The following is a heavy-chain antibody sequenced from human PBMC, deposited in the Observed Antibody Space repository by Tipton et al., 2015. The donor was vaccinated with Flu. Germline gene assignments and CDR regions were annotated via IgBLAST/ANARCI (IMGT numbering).Heavy chain of an antibody. Sequence: SLRLSCVASGFIFSRYAMSWVRQAPGKGLEWVSNIRGSAGRGAGTYYADSVKGRFSISRDNSKNTLYLQMNSLRAEDTAIYYCAKVIPEIVAGLDYWGQGTLVTVSS. CDR3: AKVIPEIVAGLDY. V-gene: IGHV3-23*01. D-gene: IGHD6-19*01. CDR1: GFIFSRYA. CDR2: IRGSAGRGAGT. J-gene: IGHJ4*02.